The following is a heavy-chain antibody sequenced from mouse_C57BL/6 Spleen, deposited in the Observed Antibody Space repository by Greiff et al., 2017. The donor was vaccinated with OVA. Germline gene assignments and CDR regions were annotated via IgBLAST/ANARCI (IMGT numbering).Heavy chain of an antibody. J-gene: IGHJ3*01. V-gene: IGHV1-69*01. CDR2: IDPSDSYT. D-gene: IGHD2-4*01. CDR1: GYTFTSYW. Sequence: QVQLQQPGAELVMPGASVKLSCKASGYTFTSYWMHWVKQRPGQGLEWIGEIDPSDSYTNYNQKFKGKSTLTVDKSSSTAYMQLSSLTSEDSAVYYCARGGDYEGFAYWGQRTLVTVSA. CDR3: ARGGDYEGFAY.